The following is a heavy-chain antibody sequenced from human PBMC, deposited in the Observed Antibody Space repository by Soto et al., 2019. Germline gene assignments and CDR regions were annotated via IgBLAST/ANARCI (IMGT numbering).Heavy chain of an antibody. CDR3: ARAVQVHTPAVLY. J-gene: IGHJ4*02. CDR1: GGTFNTYA. CDR2: ISPMFGAA. D-gene: IGHD3-10*01. Sequence: QVQLGQSGAEMKKPGSSVKVSCQFSGGTFNTYAMNGVRQAPGQGPEWMGDISPMFGAANYAPKFQGRVTITADESTGTSYMQLSSLTAEDTAVYFSARAVQVHTPAVLYWGQGTLVTVSS. V-gene: IGHV1-69*19.